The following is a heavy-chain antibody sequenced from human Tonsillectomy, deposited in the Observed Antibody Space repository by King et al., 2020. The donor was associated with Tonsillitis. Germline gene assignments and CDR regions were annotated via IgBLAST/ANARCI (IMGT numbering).Heavy chain of an antibody. D-gene: IGHD2-2*02. CDR1: GFTFSSYG. CDR3: AKVGLGYCSSNSCYTFFDY. CDR2: ISFDGSNK. Sequence: VQLVESGGGVVQPGRSLRLSCAASGFTFSSYGMHWVRQAPGKGLEWVAVISFDGSNKYYADSVKGRFTVSRDNSKNTLYLQMNSLRAEDTAVYYCAKVGLGYCSSNSCYTFFDYWGQGTLVTVSS. J-gene: IGHJ4*02. V-gene: IGHV3-30*18.